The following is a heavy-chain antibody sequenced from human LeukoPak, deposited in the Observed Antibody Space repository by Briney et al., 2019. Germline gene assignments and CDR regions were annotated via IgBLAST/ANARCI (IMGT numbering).Heavy chain of an antibody. CDR1: GGSISSYY. CDR2: IYYSGST. Sequence: SETLSLTCTVSGGSISSYYWSWIRQPPGKGLEWVGYIYYSGSTNYNPSLKSRVTISVDTSKNQFSLKLSSVTAADTAVYYCARHGSGSYPKGWFDPRGQATQVTVSS. V-gene: IGHV4-59*08. CDR3: ARHGSGSYPKGWFDP. D-gene: IGHD1-26*01. J-gene: IGHJ5*02.